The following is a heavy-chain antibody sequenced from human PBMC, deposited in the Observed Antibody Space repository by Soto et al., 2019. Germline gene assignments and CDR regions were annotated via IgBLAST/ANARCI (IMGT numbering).Heavy chain of an antibody. J-gene: IGHJ4*02. CDR1: GGTFSSYA. D-gene: IGHD2-15*01. V-gene: IGHV1-69*01. CDR2: IIPIFGTA. Sequence: QVQLVQTGAEVKKPGSSVKVSCKASGGTFSSYAISWVRQAPGQGLEWMGGIIPIFGTANYAQKFQGRVTITADEYPSTADMELSSLRSEDTAVYYCARVVVASTPLFYYWGQGTLVTVSS. CDR3: ARVVVASTPLFYY.